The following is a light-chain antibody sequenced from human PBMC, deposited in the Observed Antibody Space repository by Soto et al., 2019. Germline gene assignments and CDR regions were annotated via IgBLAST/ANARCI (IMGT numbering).Light chain of an antibody. CDR1: SSDIGGYNY. CDR2: EVS. CDR3: SSYTSSSLSGFYV. Sequence: QSVLTQPASVSGSPGQSIAISCTGTSSDIGGYNYVSWYQQHPGKAPKLMIYEVSNRPSGVSNRFSGSKSGNTASLTISGLQAEDEADYYCSSYTSSSLSGFYVFGTGTKVTVL. V-gene: IGLV2-14*01. J-gene: IGLJ1*01.